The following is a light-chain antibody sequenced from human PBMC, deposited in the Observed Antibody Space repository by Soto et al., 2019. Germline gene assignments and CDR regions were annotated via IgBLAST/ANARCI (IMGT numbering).Light chain of an antibody. CDR2: EVT. CDR3: CSYTASSPVV. J-gene: IGLJ2*01. Sequence: QSVLTQPASVSGSPGQSITISCTGTSSDIGGYNYVSWYQQHPGKAPKLMIYEVTNRPSGVSNRFSGSKSGNTASLTISGLQAEDEADDYCCSYTASSPVVFGGGTKLTVL. V-gene: IGLV2-14*01. CDR1: SSDIGGYNY.